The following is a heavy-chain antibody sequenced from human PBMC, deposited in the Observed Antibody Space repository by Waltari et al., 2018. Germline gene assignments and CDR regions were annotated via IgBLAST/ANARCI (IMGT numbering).Heavy chain of an antibody. D-gene: IGHD1-26*01. V-gene: IGHV3-7*01. Sequence: EVQLVESGGDLVQPGGSLRLSCAASGFTFSSYWRTWVRQAPGKGLEWVANIQRDGNGKYYADSVKGRFTISRDNAKNSLYLQMNSLRAEDTAVYYCARAYSGSYETWGQGTLVTVSS. CDR3: ARAYSGSYET. J-gene: IGHJ3*01. CDR2: IQRDGNGK. CDR1: GFTFSSYW.